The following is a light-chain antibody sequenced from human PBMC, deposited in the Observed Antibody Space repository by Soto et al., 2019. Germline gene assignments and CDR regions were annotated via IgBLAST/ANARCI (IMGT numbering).Light chain of an antibody. CDR2: GAS. CDR3: QQYSDWPPYT. Sequence: EIVMTQSPATLSVSPGERATLSCRASQSVSSKLAWYQQKPGQAPRLLIYGASTRATGIPARFSGSGSGTEFTLTIGSLQSEDFAIYYCQQYSDWPPYTFGQGTKLEIK. CDR1: QSVSSK. V-gene: IGKV3-15*01. J-gene: IGKJ2*01.